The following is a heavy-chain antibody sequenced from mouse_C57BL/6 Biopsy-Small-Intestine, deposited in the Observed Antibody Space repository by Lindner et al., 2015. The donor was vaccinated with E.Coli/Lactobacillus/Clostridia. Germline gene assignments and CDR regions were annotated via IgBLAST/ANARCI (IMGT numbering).Heavy chain of an antibody. CDR3: ARSDDGSFAY. Sequence: VQLQESGPELVKPGASVKISCKASGYSFTGYYMNWVKQSPEKSLELIGETNPNTGGTTYSQKFKAKATLTIDKSSNTAYMQLKSLTSEDSAVYYCARSDDGSFAYWGQGTLVTVSA. CDR1: GYSFTGYY. D-gene: IGHD2-3*01. CDR2: TNPNTGGT. V-gene: IGHV1-42*01. J-gene: IGHJ3*01.